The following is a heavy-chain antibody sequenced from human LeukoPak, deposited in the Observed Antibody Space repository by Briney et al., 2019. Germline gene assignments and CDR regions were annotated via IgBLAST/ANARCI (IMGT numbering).Heavy chain of an antibody. J-gene: IGHJ5*02. CDR1: GYSFTNYD. CDR2: ISAYNGNT. D-gene: IGHD6-6*01. Sequence: ASVKVSCKASGYSFTNYDISWVRQAPGQGLEWMGWISAYNGNTNYAQKFQGRVTMTRDTSISTAYMELSRLRSDDTAVYYCARDEYSSSSSPLPHGGFDPWGQGTLVTVSS. CDR3: ARDEYSSSSSPLPHGGFDP. V-gene: IGHV1-2*02.